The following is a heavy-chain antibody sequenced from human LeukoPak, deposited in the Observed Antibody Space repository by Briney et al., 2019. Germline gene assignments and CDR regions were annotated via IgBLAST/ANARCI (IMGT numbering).Heavy chain of an antibody. CDR2: ISWNSGSI. Sequence: PGGSLRLSCAASGFTFDDYAMHWVRQAPGKGLEWVSGISWNSGSIGYADSVKGRFTISRDNAKNSLYLQMNSLRAEDTALYYCAKDSTVTPDWYFDLWGRGTLVTVSS. CDR1: GFTFDDYA. J-gene: IGHJ2*01. CDR3: AKDSTVTPDWYFDL. D-gene: IGHD4-17*01. V-gene: IGHV3-9*01.